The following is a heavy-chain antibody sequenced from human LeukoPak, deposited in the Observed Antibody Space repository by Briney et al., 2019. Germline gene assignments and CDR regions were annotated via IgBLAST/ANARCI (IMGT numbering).Heavy chain of an antibody. D-gene: IGHD6-19*01. CDR3: ARKGGGSGSYDYFDF. CDR1: GFTFSSYE. V-gene: IGHV3-30*04. CDR2: ISEDGSYG. J-gene: IGHJ4*02. Sequence: GGSLRLSCAASGFTFSSYEMNWVRQAPGKGLEWVAVISEDGSYGYTVDSVKGRFTISRDNSKNTLYLQMNSLRAEDTAVYYCARKGGGSGSYDYFDFWGQGSLVTVSS.